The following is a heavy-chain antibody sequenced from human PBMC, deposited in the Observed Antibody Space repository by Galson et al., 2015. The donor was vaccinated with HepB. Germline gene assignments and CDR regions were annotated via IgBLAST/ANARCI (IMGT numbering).Heavy chain of an antibody. CDR3: ARGQWQNWLDP. CDR2: TYYRSKWYN. Sequence: CAISGDSVSSNSGTWNWIRQSPSRGLEWLGRTYYRSKWYNDYAISVKSRVTINPDTSKNQLSLQLKSVTPEDTAVYYCARGQWQNWLDPWGRGTLVTVSS. D-gene: IGHD6-19*01. V-gene: IGHV6-1*01. J-gene: IGHJ5*02. CDR1: GDSVSSNSGT.